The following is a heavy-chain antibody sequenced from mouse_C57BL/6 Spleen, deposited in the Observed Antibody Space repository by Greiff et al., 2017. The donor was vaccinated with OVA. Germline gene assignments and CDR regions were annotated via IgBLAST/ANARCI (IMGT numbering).Heavy chain of an antibody. CDR3: ARRGGYGLFDY. CDR2: IDPSDSYT. Sequence: QVQLQQPGAELVMPGASVKLSCKASGYTFTSYWMHWVKQRPGQGLEWIGEIDPSDSYTTYNQKFKGKSTLTVDKSSSTAYMQLSSLTSEDSAVYYCARRGGYGLFDYWGQGTTLTVSS. D-gene: IGHD2-2*01. CDR1: GYTFTSYW. V-gene: IGHV1-69*01. J-gene: IGHJ2*01.